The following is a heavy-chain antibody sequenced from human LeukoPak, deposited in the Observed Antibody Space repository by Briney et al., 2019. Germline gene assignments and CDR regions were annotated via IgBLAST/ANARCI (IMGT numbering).Heavy chain of an antibody. D-gene: IGHD4-17*01. CDR1: GGSFSGYY. J-gene: IGHJ3*02. CDR2: INHSGST. CDR3: ARGPRLRRDAFDI. V-gene: IGHV4-34*01. Sequence: SETLSLTCAVYGGSFSGYYWSWIRQPPGKGLEWIGEINHSGSTNYNPSLKSRVTISVDTSENQFSLKLSSVTAADTAVYYCARGPRLRRDAFDIWGQGTMVTVSS.